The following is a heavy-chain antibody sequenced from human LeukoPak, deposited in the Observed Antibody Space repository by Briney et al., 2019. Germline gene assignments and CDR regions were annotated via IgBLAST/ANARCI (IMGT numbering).Heavy chain of an antibody. CDR2: FDPEDGET. D-gene: IGHD3-22*01. CDR3: ATSTGYYYDSSGYYLDY. Sequence: ASVKVSCKVSGYTLTELSMHWVRQAPGKGLEWMGGFDPEDGETIYAQKFQGRVTMTEDTSTDTAYMELSSLRSEDTAVYYCATSTGYYYDSSGYYLDYWGQGTLVTVSS. CDR1: GYTLTELS. J-gene: IGHJ4*02. V-gene: IGHV1-24*01.